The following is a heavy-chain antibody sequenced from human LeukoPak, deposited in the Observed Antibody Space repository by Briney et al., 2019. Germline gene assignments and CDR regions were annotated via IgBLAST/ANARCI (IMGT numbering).Heavy chain of an antibody. CDR1: GGSISSGGYS. Sequence: SQTLSLTCAVSGGSISSGGYSWSWIRQPPGKGLEWIGYIYHSGSTYYNPSLKSRVTISVDRSKNQFSLKLSSVTAADTAVYYCARTFNYGMDVWGQGTTVTVSS. V-gene: IGHV4-30-2*01. CDR2: IYHSGST. J-gene: IGHJ6*02. CDR3: ARTFNYGMDV.